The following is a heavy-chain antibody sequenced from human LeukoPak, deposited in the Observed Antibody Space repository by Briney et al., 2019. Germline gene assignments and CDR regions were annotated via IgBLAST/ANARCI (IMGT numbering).Heavy chain of an antibody. V-gene: IGHV4-30-2*01. CDR2: IYHSGST. Sequence: KSSQTLSLTCAVSGGSISSGGYSGSWIRQPPGEGLEWIGYIYHSGSTNYNPSLKSRVTISVDTSKNQFSLKLSSVTAADTAVYYCARGLGTLLGYWGQGTLVTVSS. CDR1: GGSISSGGYS. J-gene: IGHJ4*02. D-gene: IGHD1-26*01. CDR3: ARGLGTLLGY.